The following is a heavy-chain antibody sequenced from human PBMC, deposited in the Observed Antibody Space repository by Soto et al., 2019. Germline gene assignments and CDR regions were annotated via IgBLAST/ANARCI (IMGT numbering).Heavy chain of an antibody. D-gene: IGHD5-18*01. Sequence: GGSLRLSCAASGFTFSSYAMSWVRQAPGKGLAWVSAISGSGGSTYYADSVKGRFTISRDNSKNTLYLQMNSLRAEDTAVYYCAKDLKDTAMVQYYYYYYMDVWGKGTTVTVSS. V-gene: IGHV3-23*01. CDR2: ISGSGGST. CDR1: GFTFSSYA. CDR3: AKDLKDTAMVQYYYYYYMDV. J-gene: IGHJ6*03.